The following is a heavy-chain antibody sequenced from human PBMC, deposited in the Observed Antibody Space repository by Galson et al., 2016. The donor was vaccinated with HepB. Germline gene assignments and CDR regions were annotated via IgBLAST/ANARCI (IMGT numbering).Heavy chain of an antibody. CDR1: GFAFTNAW. D-gene: IGHD7-27*01. V-gene: IGHV3-15*01. CDR2: IKANIDGGTV. J-gene: IGHJ4*02. CDR3: TTNWGPPLGY. Sequence: SLRLSCAASGFAFTNAWMSWVRQKPGKRPQWVGRIKANIDGGTVDYAAPVKGRFNISRDDPKNFLYLEMNSLQTDDTAIYYCTTNWGPPLGYWGPGTLVTVSS.